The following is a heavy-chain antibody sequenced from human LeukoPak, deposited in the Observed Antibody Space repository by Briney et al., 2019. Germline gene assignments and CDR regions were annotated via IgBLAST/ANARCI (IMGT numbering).Heavy chain of an antibody. Sequence: GGSLRLSCAASGFTFSSYGMHWVRQAPGKGLEWVAVISYDGSNKYYADSVKGRFTISRDNSKNTLYLQMNSLRAEDTAVYYCARYVEMATKALDYWGQGTLVTVSS. D-gene: IGHD5-12*01. CDR1: GFTFSSYG. J-gene: IGHJ4*02. CDR3: ARYVEMATKALDY. V-gene: IGHV3-30*03. CDR2: ISYDGSNK.